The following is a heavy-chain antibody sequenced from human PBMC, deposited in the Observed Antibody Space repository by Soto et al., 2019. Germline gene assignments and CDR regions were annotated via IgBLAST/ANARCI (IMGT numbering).Heavy chain of an antibody. CDR1: GFTFSSYA. CDR3: ATSYSSSWYGFLQDFDY. D-gene: IGHD6-13*01. CDR2: ISGSGGST. J-gene: IGHJ4*02. Sequence: EVQLLESGGGLVQPGGSLRLSCAASGFTFSSYAMSWVRQAPGKGLEWVSAISGSGGSTYYADSVKGRFTISRDNSKNTLYLQMNSLRAEDTAVYYCATSYSSSWYGFLQDFDYGGQGTLVTVSS. V-gene: IGHV3-23*01.